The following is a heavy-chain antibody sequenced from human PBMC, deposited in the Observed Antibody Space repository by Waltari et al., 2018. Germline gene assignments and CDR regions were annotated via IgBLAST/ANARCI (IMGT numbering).Heavy chain of an antibody. CDR2: INHSGST. J-gene: IGHJ4*02. Sequence: QVQLQQWGAGLLTPSETLSLTCAVSGGPFRGYYWSWIRQPPGKGLEWIGEINHSGSTNYNPSLKSRVTISVDTSKNQFSLKLSSVTAADTAVYYCARLTGALRTFDYWGQGTLVTFSS. CDR1: GGPFRGYY. CDR3: ARLTGALRTFDY. V-gene: IGHV4-34*01. D-gene: IGHD1-26*01.